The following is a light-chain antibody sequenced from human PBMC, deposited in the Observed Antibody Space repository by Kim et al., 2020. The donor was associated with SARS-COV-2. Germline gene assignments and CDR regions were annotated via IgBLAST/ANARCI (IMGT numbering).Light chain of an antibody. CDR3: QQAHSFPWT. V-gene: IGKV1D-12*01. CDR1: QAIRSL. Sequence: DIQMTQSPSSVSASVGDRLTITCRASQAIRSLLAWYQQKPGKAPKLLIYAASSLQSGVPSRFSGSRSGTDFTLTISSLQPEDFAIYYCQQAHSFPWTFGQGTKVDIE. CDR2: AAS. J-gene: IGKJ1*01.